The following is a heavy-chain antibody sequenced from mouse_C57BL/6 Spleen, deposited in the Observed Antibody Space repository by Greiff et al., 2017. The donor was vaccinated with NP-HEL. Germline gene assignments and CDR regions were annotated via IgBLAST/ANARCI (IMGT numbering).Heavy chain of an antibody. CDR3: ARSGVTTVVQDYFDY. D-gene: IGHD1-1*01. J-gene: IGHJ2*01. V-gene: IGHV1-50*01. CDR1: GYTFTSYW. CDR2: IDPSDSYT. Sequence: VQLQQPGAELVKPGASVKLSCKASGYTFTSYWMQWVKQRPGQGLEWIGEIDPSDSYTNSNQKFKGKATLTVDTSSSTAYMQLSSLTSEDSAVYYCARSGVTTVVQDYFDYWGQGTTLTVSS.